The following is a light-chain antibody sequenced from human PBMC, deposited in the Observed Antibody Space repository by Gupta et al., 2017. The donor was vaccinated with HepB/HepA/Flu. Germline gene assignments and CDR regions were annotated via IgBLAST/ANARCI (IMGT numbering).Light chain of an antibody. CDR2: AAS. CDR1: QSISSY. V-gene: IGKV1-39*01. CDR3: QHRYSTLWT. Sequence: IQMTQSPSSLSASVGDRVTITCRASQSISSYLNLYQQKPGKAPKLLIYAASRVQSGVPSRFSGSGSGTDFTLTISRLQPEDFATYYCQHRYSTLWTFGQGTKVEIK. J-gene: IGKJ1*01.